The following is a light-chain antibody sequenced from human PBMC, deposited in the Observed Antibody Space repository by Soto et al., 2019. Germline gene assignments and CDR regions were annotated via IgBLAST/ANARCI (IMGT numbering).Light chain of an antibody. J-gene: IGKJ5*01. V-gene: IGKV1-5*01. CDR1: QSISSW. Sequence: DIQMTQSPSTLSASVGHRVTITCRASQSISSWLAWYQQKPGKAPKLLIYDASSLESGVPSRFSGSGSGTEFTLTISSLQPDDFALYYCQQYGGSPITFGLGTRLEIK. CDR2: DAS. CDR3: QQYGGSPIT.